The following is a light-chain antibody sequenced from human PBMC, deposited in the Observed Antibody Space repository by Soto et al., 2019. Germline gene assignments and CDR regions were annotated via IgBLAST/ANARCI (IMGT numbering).Light chain of an antibody. J-gene: IGLJ1*01. CDR1: SSDIGAYNY. CDR2: EVN. Sequence: QSVLAQPASVSRSPGQSITISCPGTSSDIGAYNYVSWYQHHPGKAPKLIIYEVNNRPSGAPNRFSGSKSGNTASLTISGLQAEDEADYYCSSYTSRRIYIFGHRTMVTV. V-gene: IGLV2-14*01. CDR3: SSYTSRRIYI.